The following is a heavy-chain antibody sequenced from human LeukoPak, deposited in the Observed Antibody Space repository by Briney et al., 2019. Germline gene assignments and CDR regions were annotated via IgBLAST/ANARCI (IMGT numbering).Heavy chain of an antibody. J-gene: IGHJ4*02. CDR1: GGSISSGGYY. CDR3: AREPAYCSSTSCYPYYFDY. V-gene: IGHV4-31*03. CDR2: IYYSGST. D-gene: IGHD2-2*01. Sequence: SQTLSLTCTVSGGSISSGGYYWSWIRQHPGKGLEWIGYIYYSGSTYYNPSLESRVTISVDTSKNQFSLKLSSVTAADTAVYYCAREPAYCSSTSCYPYYFDYWGQGTLVTVSS.